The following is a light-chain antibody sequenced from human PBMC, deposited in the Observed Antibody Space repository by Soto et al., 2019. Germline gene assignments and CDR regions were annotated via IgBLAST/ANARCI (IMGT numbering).Light chain of an antibody. V-gene: IGKV3-15*01. CDR1: QSVSSN. J-gene: IGKJ1*01. CDR2: GAS. Sequence: EILMTQSPATVSLSAGERATLSCRASQSVSSNVAWYQQKPGQAPRLLIYGASNRATGIPARFSGSGSGTDFSLTITSLQSEDFAVYYCQQYNDWPPWTFGQGTKVDIK. CDR3: QQYNDWPPWT.